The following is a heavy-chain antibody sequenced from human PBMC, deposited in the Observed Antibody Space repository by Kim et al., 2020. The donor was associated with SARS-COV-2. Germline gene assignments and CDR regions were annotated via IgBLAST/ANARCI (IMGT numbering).Heavy chain of an antibody. CDR3: ARRYSNYWYFDL. Sequence: NSNPSLKSRVTMSVDTSKNQFSLRLNSVTAADAAMYYCARRYSNYWYFDLWGRGTLVTVSS. D-gene: IGHD4-4*01. V-gene: IGHV4-59*08. J-gene: IGHJ2*01.